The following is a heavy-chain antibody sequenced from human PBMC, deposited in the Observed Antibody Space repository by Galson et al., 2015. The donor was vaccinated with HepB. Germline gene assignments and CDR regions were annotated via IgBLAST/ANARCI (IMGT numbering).Heavy chain of an antibody. CDR2: IWYDGTNK. D-gene: IGHD1-26*01. CDR1: GFTFTDYG. CDR3: ARDRAYTGTYLFDY. Sequence: SLRLSCAASGFTFTDYGMHWVRQAPGKGLEWVAAIWYDGTNKYYADSVKGRFTISRDNSKNSLYLHMNSLRAEDTAIYYCARDRAYTGTYLFDYWGQGTLVTVSS. J-gene: IGHJ4*02. V-gene: IGHV3-33*01.